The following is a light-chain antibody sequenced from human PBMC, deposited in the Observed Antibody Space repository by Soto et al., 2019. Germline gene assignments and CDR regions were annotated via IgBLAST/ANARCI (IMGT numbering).Light chain of an antibody. Sequence: DIQMNKSPSALSAYVGDRVIITCRASQSISNWLAWYQQKPGKAPNLLIYKASSLKSGVPSRFSGSGSGTEFTLTISSLQPDDFATDYCQQYDTYWTFGQGTKVEI. CDR1: QSISNW. CDR3: QQYDTYWT. J-gene: IGKJ1*01. V-gene: IGKV1-5*03. CDR2: KAS.